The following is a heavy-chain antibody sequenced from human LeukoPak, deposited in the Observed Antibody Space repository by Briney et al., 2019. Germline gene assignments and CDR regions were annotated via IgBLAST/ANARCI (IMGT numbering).Heavy chain of an antibody. CDR2: VNLQGGV. Sequence: SGSLSLTCGVAGGSISSTNYWTWVHQPPGKAAEWIGEVNLQGGVKYNPSLMGRVAILVEMSANHISVQYLSVPASDTAVYYSAREVGPYRPLDYSGQGTLVTVSS. CDR1: GGSISSTNY. J-gene: IGHJ4*02. CDR3: AREVGPYRPLDY. V-gene: IGHV4-4*02.